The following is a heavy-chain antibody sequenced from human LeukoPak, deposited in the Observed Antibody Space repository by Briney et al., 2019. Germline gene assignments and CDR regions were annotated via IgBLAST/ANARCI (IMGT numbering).Heavy chain of an antibody. J-gene: IGHJ4*02. CDR3: ARDSLDSSSWYVPDY. V-gene: IGHV3-11*04. CDR2: ISSSGSTI. Sequence: GGSLRLSCAASGFTFSDYYMSWIRQAPGKGLEWVSYISSSGSTIYYADSVKGRFTISRDNAKNSLYLQMNSLRAEDTAVYYCARDSLDSSSWYVPDYWGQGTLVTVSS. CDR1: GFTFSDYY. D-gene: IGHD6-13*01.